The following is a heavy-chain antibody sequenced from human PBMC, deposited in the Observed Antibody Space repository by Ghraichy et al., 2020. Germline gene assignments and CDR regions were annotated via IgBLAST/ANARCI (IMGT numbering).Heavy chain of an antibody. V-gene: IGHV1-24*01. Sequence: ASVKVSCKVSGYTLTELSMHWVRQAPGKGLEWMGGFDPEDGETIYAQKFQGRVTMTEDTSTDTAYMELSSLRSEDTAVYYCATDRPYGSGDNYYYYGMDVWGQGTTVTVSS. CDR3: ATDRPYGSGDNYYYYGMDV. CDR1: GYTLTELS. CDR2: FDPEDGET. J-gene: IGHJ6*02. D-gene: IGHD3-10*01.